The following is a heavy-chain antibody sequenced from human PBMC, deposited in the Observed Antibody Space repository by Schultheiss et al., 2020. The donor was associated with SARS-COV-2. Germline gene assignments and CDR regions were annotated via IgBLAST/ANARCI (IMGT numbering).Heavy chain of an antibody. CDR3: ARDKIWINGDYVENYYYGMDV. J-gene: IGHJ6*02. CDR1: GFTVSSND. CDR2: IWFDGSNK. Sequence: GGSLRLSCAASGFTVSSNDLSWVRQAPGKGLEWVAVIWFDGSNKYYADSVKGRFTISRDNSKNTLYLQMNSLRAEDTAVYYCARDKIWINGDYVENYYYGMDVWGQGTTVTVSS. D-gene: IGHD4-17*01. V-gene: IGHV3-33*08.